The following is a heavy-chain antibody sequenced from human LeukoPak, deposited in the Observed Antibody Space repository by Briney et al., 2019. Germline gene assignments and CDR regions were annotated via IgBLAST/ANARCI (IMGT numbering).Heavy chain of an antibody. J-gene: IGHJ4*02. D-gene: IGHD6-19*01. CDR2: IKHDGTET. Sequence: GGSLRLSCAASGFTLSNFWMTWVRQAQGKWLEWVANIKHDGTETKYVDSVKGRFTISRDNAKNSLYLQMNSLRAEDTAVYFCARGRYSSGWYHDFWGQGALVTVSS. V-gene: IGHV3-7*04. CDR1: GFTLSNFW. CDR3: ARGRYSSGWYHDF.